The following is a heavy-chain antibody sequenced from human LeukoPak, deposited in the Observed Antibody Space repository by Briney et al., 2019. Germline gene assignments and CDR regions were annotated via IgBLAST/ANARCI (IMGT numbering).Heavy chain of an antibody. V-gene: IGHV3-23*01. J-gene: IGHJ4*02. CDR2: ISGSGANT. CDR3: AKTTAGYSSGRYPGWPVDY. Sequence: GGSLRLSCAASGFTFSTYAMSWVRQAPGKGLEWVSTISGSGANTYYADSVRGRFTISRDNSKNTLYLHMNSLRADDTAVYYCAKTTAGYSSGRYPGWPVDYWGQGTLVTVSS. D-gene: IGHD6-19*01. CDR1: GFTFSTYA.